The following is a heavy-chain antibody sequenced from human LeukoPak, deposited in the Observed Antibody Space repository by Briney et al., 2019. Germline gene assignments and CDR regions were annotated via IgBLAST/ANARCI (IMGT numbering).Heavy chain of an antibody. D-gene: IGHD2-2*03. CDR1: GHTFTSYY. J-gene: IGHJ5*02. CDR3: ARERVDIVVVPAATGFDP. V-gene: IGHV1-46*01. CDR2: INPSGGST. Sequence: ASVKVSCKASGHTFTSYYMHWVRQAPGQGLEWMGIINPSGGSTSYAQKFQGRVTMTRDTSTSTVYMELSSLRSEDTAVYYCARERVDIVVVPAATGFDPWGQGTLVTVSS.